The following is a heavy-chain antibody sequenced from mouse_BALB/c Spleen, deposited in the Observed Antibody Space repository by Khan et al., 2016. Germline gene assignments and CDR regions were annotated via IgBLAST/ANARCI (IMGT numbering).Heavy chain of an antibody. D-gene: IGHD1-1*01. J-gene: IGHJ4*01. CDR3: LRDAMDY. CDR1: GYSFTGYY. Sequence: VQLKESGPDLVKPGASVKIACKASGYSFTGYYMHWVKQSHGKSLEWIGRVNPNNGGTRYNQKFKDKAILTVDKSFSTAYMELRSLTSEDSAVFYGLRDAMDYWGQGTSVTVSS. V-gene: IGHV1-18*01. CDR2: VNPNNGGT.